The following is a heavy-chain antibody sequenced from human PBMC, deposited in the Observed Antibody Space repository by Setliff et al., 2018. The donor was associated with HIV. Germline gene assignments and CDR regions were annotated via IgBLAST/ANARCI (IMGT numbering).Heavy chain of an antibody. CDR3: ARTYYEHVWGNSNWFGP. J-gene: IGHJ5*02. Sequence: SETLSLTCAVSGASISSGSYYWSWIRQPAGKGLEWIGHIYTSGSTNYNPSLKSRVTISVDTAKNQFSLRLTSVTAADTARYYCARTYYEHVWGNSNWFGPWGQGTLVTVSS. V-gene: IGHV4-61*09. D-gene: IGHD3-16*01. CDR2: IYTSGST. CDR1: GASISSGSYY.